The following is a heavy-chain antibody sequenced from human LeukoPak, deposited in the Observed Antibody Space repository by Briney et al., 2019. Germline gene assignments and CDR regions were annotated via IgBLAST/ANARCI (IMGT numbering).Heavy chain of an antibody. J-gene: IGHJ4*02. CDR1: GGTFSSYA. Sequence: SVKVSCKASGGTFSSYAISWVRQAPGQGLEWMGGIIPIFGTANYAQKFQGRVTITADESTSTAYMGLSSLRSEDTAVYYCARENYYDSSGAPNGYWGQGTLVTVSS. CDR2: IIPIFGTA. D-gene: IGHD3-22*01. CDR3: ARENYYDSSGAPNGY. V-gene: IGHV1-69*13.